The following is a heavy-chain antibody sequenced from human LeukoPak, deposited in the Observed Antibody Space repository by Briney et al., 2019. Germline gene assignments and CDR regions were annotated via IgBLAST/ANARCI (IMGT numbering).Heavy chain of an antibody. CDR2: IYRSGST. CDR1: GGSISSSGYY. CDR3: ARDLSTTYYYGSGSF. D-gene: IGHD3-10*01. J-gene: IGHJ4*02. V-gene: IGHV4-30-2*01. Sequence: SETLSLTCTVSGGSISSSGYYWSWIRQPPGKGLEWIGYIYRSGSTYYNSSLKSRVTISVDRSKNQFSLRLSSVTAADTAVYYCARDLSTTYYYGSGSFWGQGTLVTVSS.